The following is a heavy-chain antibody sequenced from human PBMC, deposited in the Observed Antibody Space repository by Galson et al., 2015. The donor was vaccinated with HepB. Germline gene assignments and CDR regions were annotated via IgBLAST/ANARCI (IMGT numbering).Heavy chain of an antibody. CDR3: ASHVGANYYYGMDV. Sequence: SLRLSCAASGLTFSDHYMDWVRQAPGKGLEWVGRTRNKANSYTTEYAASVKGRFTISRDDSKNSLYLQMNSLKTEDTAVYYCASHVGANYYYGMDVWGQGTTVTVSS. CDR2: TRNKANSYTT. V-gene: IGHV3-72*01. CDR1: GLTFSDHY. J-gene: IGHJ6*02. D-gene: IGHD3-16*01.